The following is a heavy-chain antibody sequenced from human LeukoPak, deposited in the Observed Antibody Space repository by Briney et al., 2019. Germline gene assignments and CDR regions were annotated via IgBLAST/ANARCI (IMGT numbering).Heavy chain of an antibody. Sequence: GGSLRLSCAASGFIFSDYDMSWIRQAPGKGLEWVTHISGSGSTKYYADSVKGRFTISRDNAKNSLYLQMNSLRAEDTALYYCARDTVGVTDYWGQGTLVTVSS. CDR3: ARDTVGVTDY. V-gene: IGHV3-11*04. D-gene: IGHD1-26*01. J-gene: IGHJ4*02. CDR1: GFIFSDYD. CDR2: ISGSGSTK.